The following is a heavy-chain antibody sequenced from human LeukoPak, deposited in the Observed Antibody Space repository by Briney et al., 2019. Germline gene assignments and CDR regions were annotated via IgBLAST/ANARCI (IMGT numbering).Heavy chain of an antibody. CDR3: AKLFVILLLRFLEWLLPRLGACVFDP. J-gene: IGHJ5*02. D-gene: IGHD3-3*01. V-gene: IGHV3-9*01. Sequence: GGSLRLSCAASGFTFDDYAMHWVRQAPGKGLEWVSGISWNSGSIGYADSVKGRFTISRDNAKNSLYLQMNSLRAEDTALYYCAKLFVILLLRFLEWLLPRLGACVFDPWGQGTLVTVSS. CDR1: GFTFDDYA. CDR2: ISWNSGSI.